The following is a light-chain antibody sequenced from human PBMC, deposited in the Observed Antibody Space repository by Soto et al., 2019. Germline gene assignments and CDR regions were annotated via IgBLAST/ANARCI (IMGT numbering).Light chain of an antibody. CDR1: QSISSF. CDR3: NQRSIWPFT. V-gene: IGKV3-11*01. J-gene: IGKJ3*01. Sequence: EIVLTQSPATLSLSPGERATLSCRASQSISSFLAWYQQKPDQAPRLLIYDASNRATGIPARFSGSGSGTDFTLTISSLQPDDFALYYCNQRSIWPFTFGPGTKVDIK. CDR2: DAS.